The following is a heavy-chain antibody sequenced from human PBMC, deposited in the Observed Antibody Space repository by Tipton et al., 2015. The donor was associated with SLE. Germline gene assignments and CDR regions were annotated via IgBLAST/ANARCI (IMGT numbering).Heavy chain of an antibody. CDR3: ARGGAGYPAAFDP. CDR1: GGSISSYY. CDR2: IYYSGNT. Sequence: TLSLTCTVSGGSISSYYWSWIRQPPGKGLEWIGFIYYSGNTNYNPSLKSRVTISVDTSKNQFSLKLSSVTAADTAVYYCARGGAGYPAAFDPWGRGTLVTVSS. D-gene: IGHD5-12*01. V-gene: IGHV4-59*12. J-gene: IGHJ5*02.